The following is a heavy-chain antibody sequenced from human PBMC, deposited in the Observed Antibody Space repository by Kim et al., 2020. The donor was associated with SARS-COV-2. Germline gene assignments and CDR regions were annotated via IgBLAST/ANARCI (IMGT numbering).Heavy chain of an antibody. V-gene: IGHV4-59*08. CDR1: GGSISSYY. D-gene: IGHD6-19*01. Sequence: SETLSLTCTVSGGSISSYYWSWIRQPPGKGLEWIGYIYYSGSTNYNPSLKSRVTISVDTSKNQFSLKLSSVTAADTAVYYCARHHGSSGRPSEYYFDYWGQGTLVTVSS. J-gene: IGHJ4*02. CDR2: IYYSGST. CDR3: ARHHGSSGRPSEYYFDY.